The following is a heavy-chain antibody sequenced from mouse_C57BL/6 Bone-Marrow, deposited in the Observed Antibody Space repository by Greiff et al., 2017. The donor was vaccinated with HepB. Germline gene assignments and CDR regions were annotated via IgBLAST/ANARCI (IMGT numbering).Heavy chain of an antibody. V-gene: IGHV5-4*03. Sequence: EVKLMESGGGLVKPGGSLKLSCAASGFTFSSYAMSWVRQTPEKRLEWVATISDGGSYTYYPDNVKGRFTIARDNAKNTLYLQMSHLKSEDAAMYYCARIYYDYPMDYWGQGTSVTVSS. CDR1: GFTFSSYA. CDR2: ISDGGSYT. CDR3: ARIYYDYPMDY. J-gene: IGHJ4*01. D-gene: IGHD2-4*01.